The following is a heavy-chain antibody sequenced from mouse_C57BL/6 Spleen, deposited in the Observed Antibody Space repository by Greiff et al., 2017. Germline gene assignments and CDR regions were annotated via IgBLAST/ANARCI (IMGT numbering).Heavy chain of an antibody. Sequence: VKLQQSGAELVRPGASVTLSCKASGYTFTDYEMHWVKQTPVHGLEWIGAIDPETGGTAYNQKIKGKAILTADKSSSTAYMELRSLTSEDSAVYYCTPLYGSSTWFAYWGQGTLVTVSA. D-gene: IGHD1-1*01. CDR2: IDPETGGT. CDR1: GYTFTDYE. J-gene: IGHJ3*01. CDR3: TPLYGSSTWFAY. V-gene: IGHV1-15*01.